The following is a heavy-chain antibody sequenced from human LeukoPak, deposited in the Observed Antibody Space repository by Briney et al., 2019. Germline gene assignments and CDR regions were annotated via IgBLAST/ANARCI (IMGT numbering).Heavy chain of an antibody. CDR1: GGSFSSYY. CDR2: INHSGST. CDR3: ARGRGNIVVVDNWFDP. D-gene: IGHD2-2*01. V-gene: IGHV4-34*01. Sequence: SETLSLTCAVYGGSFSSYYWSWIRQPPGKGLEWIGEINHSGSTNYNPSLKSRVTISVDTSKNQFSLKLSSVTAADTAVYYCARGRGNIVVVDNWFDPWGQGTLVTVSS. J-gene: IGHJ5*02.